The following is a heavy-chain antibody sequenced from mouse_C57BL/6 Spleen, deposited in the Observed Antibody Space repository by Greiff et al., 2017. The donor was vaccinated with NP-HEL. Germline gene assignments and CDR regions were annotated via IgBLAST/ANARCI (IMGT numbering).Heavy chain of an antibody. D-gene: IGHD3-2*02. CDR2: ISDGGSYT. J-gene: IGHJ3*01. CDR3: ARMAQAAWFAY. V-gene: IGHV5-4*01. Sequence: EVQLVESGGGLVKPGGSLKLSCAASGFTFSSYAMSWVRQNPEKRLEWVATISDGGSYTYYPDNVKGRFTISRDNAKNNLYLQMSHLKSEDTAMYYCARMAQAAWFAYWGQGTLVTVSA. CDR1: GFTFSSYA.